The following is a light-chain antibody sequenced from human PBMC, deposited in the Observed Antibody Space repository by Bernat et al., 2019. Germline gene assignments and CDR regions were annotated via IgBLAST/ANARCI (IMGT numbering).Light chain of an antibody. CDR2: DAS. Sequence: DIQMTQSPSSLSASVGDRVTITCQASQDISNYLNWYQQKPGKAPKLLIYDASNLKTGVPSSFSGSGSGTEFTFTISSLQPEDIATYYCQQYDNLPMYTFGQGTKLEIK. J-gene: IGKJ2*01. CDR1: QDISNY. V-gene: IGKV1-33*01. CDR3: QQYDNLPMYT.